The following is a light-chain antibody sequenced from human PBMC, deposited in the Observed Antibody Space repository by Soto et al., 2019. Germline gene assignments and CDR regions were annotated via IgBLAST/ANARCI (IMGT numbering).Light chain of an antibody. CDR2: EVT. V-gene: IGLV2-8*01. J-gene: IGLJ2*01. CDR1: SSDVGAYNY. Sequence: QSALTQPASVSGSPGQSITISCTGTSSDVGAYNYVSWYQHHPGKVPKLLIYEVTNRPSGVPDRFSGSKSGNTASLTVSGLQAEDEADYYCTSYGGSNNLVFGGGTKVTVL. CDR3: TSYGGSNNLV.